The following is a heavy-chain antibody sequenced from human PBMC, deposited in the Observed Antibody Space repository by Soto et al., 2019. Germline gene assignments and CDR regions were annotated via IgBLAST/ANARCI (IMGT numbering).Heavy chain of an antibody. Sequence: GGSLRLSCAASGFTFSNFAMFWVRQAPGKGLEWVSSISRTGGAAHYADSVNGRFTISRDNSKNTLFLQMSSLRAEDTAVYYCAKDGFGGSYEYYFDYWGQGTLVTVSS. D-gene: IGHD1-26*01. J-gene: IGHJ4*02. CDR3: AKDGFGGSYEYYFDY. CDR1: GFTFSNFA. V-gene: IGHV3-23*01. CDR2: ISRTGGAA.